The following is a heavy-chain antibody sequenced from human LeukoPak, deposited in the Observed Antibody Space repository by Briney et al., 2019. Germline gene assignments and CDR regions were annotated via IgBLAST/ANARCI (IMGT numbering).Heavy chain of an antibody. CDR2: ISWNSGSI. CDR3: AKDGS. Sequence: AGGSLRLSCAASGFTFDDYAMHWVRQAPGKGLGWVSGISWNSGSIGYADSVKGRFTISRGNAKNSLYLQMNSLRAEDTALYYCAKDGSWGQGTLVTVSS. CDR1: GFTFDDYA. J-gene: IGHJ5*02. V-gene: IGHV3-9*01.